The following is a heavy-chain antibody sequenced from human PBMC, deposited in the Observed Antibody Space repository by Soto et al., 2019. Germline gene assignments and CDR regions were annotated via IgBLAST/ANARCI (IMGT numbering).Heavy chain of an antibody. J-gene: IGHJ4*02. CDR2: INAGNGNT. V-gene: IGHV1-3*01. D-gene: IGHD6-19*01. CDR3: ARGPGGWLVPDYFDY. CDR1: GYTFTSYA. Sequence: ASVKVSCKASGYTFTSYAMHWVRQAPGQRLEWMGWINAGNGNTKYSQKFQGRVTITRDTSASTAYMELSSLRSEDTAVYYCARGPGGWLVPDYFDYWGQGTLVTVSS.